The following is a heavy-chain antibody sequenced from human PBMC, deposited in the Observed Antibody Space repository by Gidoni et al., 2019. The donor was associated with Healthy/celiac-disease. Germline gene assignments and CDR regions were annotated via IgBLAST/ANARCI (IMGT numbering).Heavy chain of an antibody. Sequence: QVQLQESGPGLVKPSQTLSLTCNVSGGSISRGSYYWSWIRQPAGKGLEWIGRIYTSGSTNYNPSLKSRVTISVDTSKNQFSLKLSSVTAADTAVYYCAREHLTGSGSYYYYYGMDVWGQGTTVTVSS. J-gene: IGHJ6*02. D-gene: IGHD3-10*01. CDR2: IYTSGST. CDR1: GGSISRGSYY. V-gene: IGHV4-61*02. CDR3: AREHLTGSGSYYYYYGMDV.